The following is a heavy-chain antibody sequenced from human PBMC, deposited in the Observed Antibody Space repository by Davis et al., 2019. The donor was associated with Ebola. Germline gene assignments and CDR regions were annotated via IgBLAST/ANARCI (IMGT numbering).Heavy chain of an antibody. Sequence: GGSLRLSCAASGFTFSSYAMHWVRQAPGKGLEWVAVISYDGSNKYYADSVKGRFTISRDNSKNTLYVQMNSLRAEDTAVYYCARDMGIVGATEYFQHWGQGTLVTVSS. CDR2: ISYDGSNK. V-gene: IGHV3-30-3*01. D-gene: IGHD1-26*01. CDR1: GFTFSSYA. CDR3: ARDMGIVGATEYFQH. J-gene: IGHJ1*01.